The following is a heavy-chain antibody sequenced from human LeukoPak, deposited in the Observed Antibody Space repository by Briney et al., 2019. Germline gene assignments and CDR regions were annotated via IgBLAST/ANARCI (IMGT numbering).Heavy chain of an antibody. CDR2: SRNKANSYTT. Sequence: GGSLRLSCAGSGFTFSDHYIDWVRQAPGKGLEWVGRSRNKANSYTTEYAASVKGRFTISRDDSRTSLYLQMNSLTTEDTAVYYCGRGTRLGSRNWFDPWGQGTLVTVSS. D-gene: IGHD3-16*01. V-gene: IGHV3-72*01. CDR1: GFTFSDHY. J-gene: IGHJ5*02. CDR3: GRGTRLGSRNWFDP.